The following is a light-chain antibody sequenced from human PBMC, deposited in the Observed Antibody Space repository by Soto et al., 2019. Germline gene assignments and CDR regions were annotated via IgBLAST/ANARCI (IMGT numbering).Light chain of an antibody. J-gene: IGKJ1*01. V-gene: IGKV3-20*01. CDR2: GAS. CDR3: QQYGSSGT. CDR1: QSVSSY. Sequence: EIVMTQSPATLSVSPGERAPLSCRASQSVSSYLAWYQQKPGQAPRLLIYGASNRATGIPDRFSGSGSGTDFTLTISRLEPEDFAVYYCQQYGSSGTVGQGTKVDNK.